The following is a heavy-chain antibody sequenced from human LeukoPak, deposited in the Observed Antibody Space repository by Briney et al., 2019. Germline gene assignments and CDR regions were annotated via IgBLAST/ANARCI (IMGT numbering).Heavy chain of an antibody. J-gene: IGHJ4*02. V-gene: IGHV1-8*01. D-gene: IGHD3-22*01. Sequence: ASVKVSCKASGYIFTTYDINWVRQAPGQGLEWMGWMNPNRGNTGYAQKFQGRVTMTRNTSISTAYMEPSSLRSEDTAVYYCARGYYDTNGYYYRLDFWGQGTLVTVSS. CDR3: ARGYYDTNGYYYRLDF. CDR2: MNPNRGNT. CDR1: GYIFTTYD.